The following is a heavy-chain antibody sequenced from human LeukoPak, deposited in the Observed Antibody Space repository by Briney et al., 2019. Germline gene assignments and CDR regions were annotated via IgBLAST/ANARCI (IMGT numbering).Heavy chain of an antibody. V-gene: IGHV4-34*01. D-gene: IGHD3-10*01. CDR1: GGSFSGYY. CDR3: ARDPSRFRITMVRGARAAFDI. CDR2: INHSGST. Sequence: SETLSLTCAVYGGSFSGYYWSWIRQPPGKGLEWIGEINHSGSTNYNPSLKSRVTISVDTSKNQFSLKLSSVTAAVTAVYYCARDPSRFRITMVRGARAAFDIWGQGTMVTVSS. J-gene: IGHJ3*02.